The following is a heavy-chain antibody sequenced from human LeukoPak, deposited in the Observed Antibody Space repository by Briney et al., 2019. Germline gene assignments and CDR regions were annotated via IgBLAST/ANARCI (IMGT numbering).Heavy chain of an antibody. CDR1: GYTFTDYY. J-gene: IGHJ4*02. Sequence: ASVNVSCKASGYTFTDYYMHWVRQAPGQGLEWMGRINPNSGGTNYAQKFQGRVTMTRDTSISTAYMELSRLRSDDTAVYYCARVTYSSSSGKLDYWGQGTLVTVSS. D-gene: IGHD6-6*01. V-gene: IGHV1-2*06. CDR3: ARVTYSSSSGKLDY. CDR2: INPNSGGT.